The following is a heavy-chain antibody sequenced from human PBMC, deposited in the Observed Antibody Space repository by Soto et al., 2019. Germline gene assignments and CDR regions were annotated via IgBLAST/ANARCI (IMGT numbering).Heavy chain of an antibody. Sequence: ASVKVSCKASGYTFTSYAMHWVRQAPGQRLEWMGWINAGNGNTKYSQKFQGRVTITRDTSASTAYMELNSLRAEDTAVYYCARVSEGGSYYGGLDYWGQGTLVTVSS. V-gene: IGHV1-3*01. CDR1: GYTFTSYA. CDR3: ARVSEGGSYYGGLDY. CDR2: INAGNGNT. D-gene: IGHD1-26*01. J-gene: IGHJ4*02.